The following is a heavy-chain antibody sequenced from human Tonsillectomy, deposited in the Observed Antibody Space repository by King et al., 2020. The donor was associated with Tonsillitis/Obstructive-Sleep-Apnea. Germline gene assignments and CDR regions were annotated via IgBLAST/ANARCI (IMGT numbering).Heavy chain of an antibody. V-gene: IGHV3-21*01. Sequence: VQLVESGGGLVKPGGSLRLSCAASGFTFSSYSMNWVRQAPGKGLEWVSSISSSSSYIYYADSVKGRFTISRDNAKNSLYLQMNSLRAEDTAVYYCARGMYSSGWVTFDYWGQGTLVTVSS. CDR1: GFTFSSYS. CDR2: ISSSSSYI. CDR3: ARGMYSSGWVTFDY. D-gene: IGHD6-19*01. J-gene: IGHJ4*02.